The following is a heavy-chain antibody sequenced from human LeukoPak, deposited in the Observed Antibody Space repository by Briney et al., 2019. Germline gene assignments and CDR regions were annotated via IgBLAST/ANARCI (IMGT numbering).Heavy chain of an antibody. Sequence: GGSLRLSCSASGFTFSRYAMHWVRQAPGKGLEYVSGINDNGGRTHYGDSVKGRFSISRDNSKNTLHLQMSTLRAEDTALYYCVKDVGGSFAFDYWGQGILVTVAA. CDR2: INDNGGRT. D-gene: IGHD1-26*01. CDR1: GFTFSRYA. V-gene: IGHV3-64D*09. CDR3: VKDVGGSFAFDY. J-gene: IGHJ4*02.